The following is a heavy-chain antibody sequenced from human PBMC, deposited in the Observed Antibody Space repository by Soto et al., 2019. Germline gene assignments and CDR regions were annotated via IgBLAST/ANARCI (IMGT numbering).Heavy chain of an antibody. CDR1: GFSFDDYA. J-gene: IGHJ4*02. CDR3: AKGYYSGYDLAYFDY. CDR2: ISGSGDNT. V-gene: IGHV3-23*01. Sequence: EVQLLESGGGLVQPGGSLRLSCAASGFSFDDYAMTWVRQAAGKGLEWVSAISGSGDNTYYADSVKGRFTISRDNSKNTLYLQLNSLRADDTAVYYCAKGYYSGYDLAYFDYWGQGTLVTVSS. D-gene: IGHD5-12*01.